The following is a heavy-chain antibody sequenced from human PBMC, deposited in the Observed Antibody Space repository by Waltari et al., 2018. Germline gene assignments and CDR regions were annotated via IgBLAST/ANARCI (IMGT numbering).Heavy chain of an antibody. CDR1: GFTFSSYS. CDR3: ATAARRRDVGDLS. Sequence: EVQLVESGGGLVQPGGSLRLSCGVSGFTFSSYSMNWVRQAPGKGREWVAYISGSSSTIYYADSVKGRVTISRDNAKNSMHLQMSSLRAEDTAVYYCATAARRRDVGDLSWGQGTLVTVSS. V-gene: IGHV3-48*01. D-gene: IGHD3-16*02. CDR2: ISGSSSTI. J-gene: IGHJ4*02.